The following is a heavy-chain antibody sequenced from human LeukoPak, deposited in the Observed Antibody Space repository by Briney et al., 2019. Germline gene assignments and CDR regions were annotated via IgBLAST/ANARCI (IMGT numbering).Heavy chain of an antibody. CDR2: IYYSGST. CDR1: GGSMSSYY. J-gene: IGHJ3*02. CDR3: AGYSSGWYVDAFDI. D-gene: IGHD6-19*01. V-gene: IGHV4-59*08. Sequence: SETLSLTGTVSGGSMSSYYWSWIRQPPGKGLEWIGYIYYSGSTNYNPSLKSRVTISVDTSKNQFSLKLSSVTAADTAVYYCAGYSSGWYVDAFDIWGQGTMVTVSS.